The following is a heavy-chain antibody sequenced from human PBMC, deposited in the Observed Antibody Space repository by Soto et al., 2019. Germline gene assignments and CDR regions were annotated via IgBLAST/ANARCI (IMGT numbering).Heavy chain of an antibody. V-gene: IGHV4-4*07. Sequence: SETLSLTCTVSGASLSNYYWSWIRQPAGKGLEWIGRIFPTGNTDYNPSRRRRVTMSVDTSQNQFSLKLNSVTAADTAVYYCARGSLGPDYWTPGTLVTGSS. CDR1: GASLSNYY. CDR2: IFPTGNT. CDR3: ARGSLGPDY. J-gene: IGHJ4*02. D-gene: IGHD1-26*01.